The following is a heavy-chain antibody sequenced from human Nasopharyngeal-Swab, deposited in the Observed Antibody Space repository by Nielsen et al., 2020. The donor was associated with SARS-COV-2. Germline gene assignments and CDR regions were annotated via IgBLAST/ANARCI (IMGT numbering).Heavy chain of an antibody. CDR2: ISAYTGNT. V-gene: IGHV1-18*01. Sequence: ASVQVSCKASGYTFTSYGISWVRQAPRQGLEWMGWISAYTGNTNYAQKLQGRVTMTKDTFTRTAYMGLRSLRSDDTAVYYCARGRRYYYDSSGPLSDFDYWGQGTLVTVSS. CDR3: ARGRRYYYDSSGPLSDFDY. D-gene: IGHD3-22*01. CDR1: GYTFTSYG. J-gene: IGHJ4*02.